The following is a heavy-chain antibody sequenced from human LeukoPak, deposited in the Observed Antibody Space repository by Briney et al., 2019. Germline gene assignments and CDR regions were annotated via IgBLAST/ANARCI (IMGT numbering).Heavy chain of an antibody. V-gene: IGHV4-59*01. J-gene: IGHJ4*02. CDR3: ARNYDNSGYTAFGY. CDR1: GGSISSYY. D-gene: IGHD3-22*01. CDR2: IYSSGST. Sequence: SQTLSHTCTVSGGSISSYYWSWIRQSPGKGLEWIGHIYSSGSTNYNPSLKSRVTISIDTSKNQFSLKLSSVTAADTALYYCARNYDNSGYTAFGYWGRGTLVTVSS.